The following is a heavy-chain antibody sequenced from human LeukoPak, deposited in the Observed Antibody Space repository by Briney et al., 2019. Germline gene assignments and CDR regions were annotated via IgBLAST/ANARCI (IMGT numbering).Heavy chain of an antibody. Sequence: GSSVKVSCKASGGTFSSYAISWVRQAPGQGLEWMGRIIPIFGTANYAQKFQGRVTITADKSTSTAYMELSSLRSEDTAVYYCARAAVYYYGSRARFRRNWFDPWGQGTLVTVSS. CDR1: GGTFSSYA. CDR2: IIPIFGTA. J-gene: IGHJ5*02. D-gene: IGHD3-10*01. CDR3: ARAAVYYYGSRARFRRNWFDP. V-gene: IGHV1-69*06.